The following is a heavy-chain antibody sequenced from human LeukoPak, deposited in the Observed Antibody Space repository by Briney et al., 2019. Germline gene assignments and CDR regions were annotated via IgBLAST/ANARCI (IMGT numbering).Heavy chain of an antibody. Sequence: PSETLSLTCTVSGYSINNGYYWGWIRQPPGKGLEWIGSIYHSGSTYYKPSLKSRVTISVDTSKNQFSLKLSSVTAADTAVYYCARDSVVWFDPWGQGTLVTVSS. J-gene: IGHJ5*02. V-gene: IGHV4-38-2*02. CDR1: GYSINNGYY. CDR3: ARDSVVWFDP. CDR2: IYHSGST.